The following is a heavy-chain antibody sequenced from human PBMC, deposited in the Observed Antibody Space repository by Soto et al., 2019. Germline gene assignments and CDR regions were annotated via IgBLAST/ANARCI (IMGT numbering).Heavy chain of an antibody. D-gene: IGHD4-17*01. CDR3: AGSSYGDYEYYNYYYMDV. V-gene: IGHV4-31*03. CDR2: IYYSGST. CDR1: GGSISSGGYY. J-gene: IGHJ6*03. Sequence: SETLSLTCTVSGGSISSGGYYWSWIRQHPGKGLEWIGYIYYSGSTYYNPSLKSRVTISVDTSKNQFSLKLSAVTAADTAVYYCAGSSYGDYEYYNYYYMDVWGKGTTVTVSS.